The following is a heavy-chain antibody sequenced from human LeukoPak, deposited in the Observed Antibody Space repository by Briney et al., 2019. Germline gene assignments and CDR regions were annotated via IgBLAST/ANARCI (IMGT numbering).Heavy chain of an antibody. J-gene: IGHJ4*02. D-gene: IGHD4-17*01. V-gene: IGHV4-59*08. CDR3: ARHRSYGDSFGRYLFDY. Sequence: SETLSLTCTVSGGSISSYYWSWIRQPPGKGLEWIGYIYYSGSTNYNPSLKSRVTISVDTSKNQFSLKLSSVTAADTAVYYCARHRSYGDSFGRYLFDYWGQGTLVTVSS. CDR1: GGSISSYY. CDR2: IYYSGST.